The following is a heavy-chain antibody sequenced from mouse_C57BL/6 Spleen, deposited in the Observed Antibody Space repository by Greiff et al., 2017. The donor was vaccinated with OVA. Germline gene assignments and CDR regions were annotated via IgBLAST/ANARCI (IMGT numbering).Heavy chain of an antibody. CDR2: IYPRDGST. D-gene: IGHD2-4*01. J-gene: IGHJ3*01. CDR3: ASGVDYDAGFVY. CDR1: GYTFTDHT. V-gene: IGHV1-78*01. Sequence: QVQLQQSDAELVKPGASVKISCKVSGYTFTDHTIHWMKQRPEQGLEWIGYIYPRDGSTKYNEKFKGKATLTADKSSSTAYMQLHSLPYEDSADYCCASGVDYDAGFVYWGKGTLVTVSA.